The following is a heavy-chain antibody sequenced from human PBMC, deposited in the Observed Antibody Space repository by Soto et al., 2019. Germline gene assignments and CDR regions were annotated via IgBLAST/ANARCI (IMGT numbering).Heavy chain of an antibody. Sequence: GGSLRLSCAASGFTFSSYGMHWVRQAPGKGLEWVAVIWYDGSNKYYADSVKGRFTISRDNSKTTLYLQMNSLRAEDTAVYYCAKRDSSGGYYFDYWGQGTLVTVSS. V-gene: IGHV3-33*06. CDR1: GFTFSSYG. CDR3: AKRDSSGGYYFDY. D-gene: IGHD3-22*01. CDR2: IWYDGSNK. J-gene: IGHJ4*02.